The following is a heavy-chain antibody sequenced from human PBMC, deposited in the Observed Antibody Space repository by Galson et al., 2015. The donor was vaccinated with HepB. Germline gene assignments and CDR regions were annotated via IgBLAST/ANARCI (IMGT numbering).Heavy chain of an antibody. CDR3: ARDRRDASVRYGGFDY. CDR2: IWHDGGKK. Sequence: SLRLSCAASGFQFSNYGIHWVRQAPGKGLEWVAVIWHDGGKKQYADSVKGRLTISRDNSKNTLYLQIDSLRPEDTGIYYCARDRRDASVRYGGFDYWGQGTLVTVSS. CDR1: GFQFSNYG. V-gene: IGHV3-33*08. J-gene: IGHJ4*02. D-gene: IGHD3-10*01.